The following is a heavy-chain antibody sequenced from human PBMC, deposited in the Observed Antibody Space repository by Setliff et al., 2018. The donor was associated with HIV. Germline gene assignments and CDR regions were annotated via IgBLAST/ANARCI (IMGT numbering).Heavy chain of an antibody. V-gene: IGHV3-7*01. Sequence: GGSLRLSCEASGFSFTTYWMSWVRQAPGKRPEWVANIKGDGSETYYVDSVKGRFTISRDNAKNSLYLQTDSLRVEDTAVYYCARPFDQWGQGALVTVS. CDR3: ARPFDQ. CDR2: IKGDGSET. CDR1: GFSFTTYW. J-gene: IGHJ4*02.